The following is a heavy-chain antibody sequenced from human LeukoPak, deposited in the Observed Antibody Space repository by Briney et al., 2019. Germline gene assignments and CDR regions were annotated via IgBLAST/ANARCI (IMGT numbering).Heavy chain of an antibody. CDR3: ARAKEGSYDFWSGYPRPFDY. V-gene: IGHV4-31*03. Sequence: PSETLSLTCTVSGGSISSGGYYWSWIRQHPGKGLGWIGYIYYSGGTYYNPSLKSRVTTSVDTSKNQFSLKLSSVTAADTAVYYCARAKEGSYDFWSGYPRPFDYWGQGTLVTVSS. CDR2: IYYSGGT. D-gene: IGHD3-3*01. J-gene: IGHJ4*02. CDR1: GGSISSGGYY.